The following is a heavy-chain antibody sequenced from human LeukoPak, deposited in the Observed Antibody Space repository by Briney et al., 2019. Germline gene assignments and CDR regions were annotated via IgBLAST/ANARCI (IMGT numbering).Heavy chain of an antibody. D-gene: IGHD3-22*01. CDR3: ARDWLAGNPFHAFDL. Sequence: GGSLRLSCAASGFTFSSYWMTWVRQAPGKGLECVANIKEDGSEEYYVDSVKGRFSISRDNAKNSLHLQMNSLRAEDTAVYYCARDWLAGNPFHAFDLWGKGTMVTVSS. V-gene: IGHV3-7*01. CDR1: GFTFSSYW. CDR2: IKEDGSEE. J-gene: IGHJ3*01.